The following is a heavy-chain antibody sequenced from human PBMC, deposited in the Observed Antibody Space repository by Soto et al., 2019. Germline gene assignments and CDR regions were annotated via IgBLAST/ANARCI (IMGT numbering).Heavy chain of an antibody. CDR3: ARSPKQFGGVIVQYFDY. J-gene: IGHJ4*02. D-gene: IGHD3-16*02. Sequence: PSETLSLTCTVSGGSISSGGYYWSWIRQHPGKGLEWIGYIYYSGSTYYNPSLKSRVTISVDTSKNQFSLKLGSVTAADTAVYYCARSPKQFGGVIVQYFDYWGQGTLVTVSS. CDR1: GGSISSGGYY. V-gene: IGHV4-31*03. CDR2: IYYSGST.